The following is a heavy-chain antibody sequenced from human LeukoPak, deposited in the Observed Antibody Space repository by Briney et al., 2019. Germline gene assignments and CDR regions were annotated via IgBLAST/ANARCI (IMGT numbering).Heavy chain of an antibody. CDR3: ARDFFDSGSYPFAWFDP. CDR1: GGSISSSSYY. J-gene: IGHJ5*02. D-gene: IGHD1-26*01. V-gene: IGHV4-39*07. CDR2: IYYSGST. Sequence: SETLSLTCTVSGGSISSSSYYWGWIRQPPGKGLEWIGSIYYSGSTYYNPSLKSRVTISVDTSKNQFSLKLSSVTAADTAVYYCARDFFDSGSYPFAWFDPWGQGTLVTVSS.